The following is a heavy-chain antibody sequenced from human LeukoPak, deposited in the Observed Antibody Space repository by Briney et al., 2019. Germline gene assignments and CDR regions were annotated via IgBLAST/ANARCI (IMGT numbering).Heavy chain of an antibody. V-gene: IGHV3-7*01. J-gene: IGHJ4*02. CDR1: GFTFSSYA. CDR2: IEQDGSEK. Sequence: TGGSLRLSCAASGFTFSSYAMSWVRQAPGKGLEWVANIEQDGSEKYYVDSVKGRFTISRDNAKNSLYLQMNSLRAEDTAVYYCARDRVTARHPTCSDYWGQGTLVTDSS. CDR3: ARDRVTARHPTCSDY. D-gene: IGHD5-18*01.